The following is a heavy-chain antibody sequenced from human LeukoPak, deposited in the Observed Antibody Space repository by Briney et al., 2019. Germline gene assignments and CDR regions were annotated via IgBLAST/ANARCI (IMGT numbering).Heavy chain of an antibody. CDR2: IFGSRDSI. CDR3: TRGMDHINYAWFDP. CDR1: GFTFSYSS. D-gene: IGHD4-11*01. Sequence: GGSLRLSCAASGFTFSYSSMSWVRQAPGKRLEWVSSIFGSRDSISYANSVKGRFTISRDNAENSLYLQMDSLRVEDTAVYYCTRGMDHINYAWFDPWGQGTLVIVSS. V-gene: IGHV3-21*06. J-gene: IGHJ5*02.